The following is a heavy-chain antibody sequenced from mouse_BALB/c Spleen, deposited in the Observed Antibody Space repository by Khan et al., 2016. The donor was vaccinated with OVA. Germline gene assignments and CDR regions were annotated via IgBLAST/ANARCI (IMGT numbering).Heavy chain of an antibody. D-gene: IGHD4-1*01. Sequence: EVQLQESGPGLVKPSQSLSLTCTVSGYSITSDYAWNWIRQFPGNKLEWVGFISYSGSTTYNPSLKSRIPITRDTSKDQFFLQLKSVTSEDTATYYCASGLGRYYALDYWGQGTTGTVSS. CDR2: ISYSGST. J-gene: IGHJ4*01. CDR3: ASGLGRYYALDY. V-gene: IGHV3-2*02. CDR1: GYSITSDYA.